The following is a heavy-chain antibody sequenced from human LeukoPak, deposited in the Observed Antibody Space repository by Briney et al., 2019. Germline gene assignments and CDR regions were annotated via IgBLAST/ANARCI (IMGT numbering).Heavy chain of an antibody. CDR2: FYYTGST. CDR3: ARHSRSGYGDYESAFDI. V-gene: IGHV4-59*04. J-gene: IGHJ3*02. D-gene: IGHD5-12*01. CDR1: GGSISSYY. Sequence: PSETLSLTCTVSGGSISSYYWSWIRQPPGKGLEWIGNFYYTGSTYYNPSLKSRITISVDTSKNQFSLKLRSVTAADTAVYYCARHSRSGYGDYESAFDIWGQRTLVTVSS.